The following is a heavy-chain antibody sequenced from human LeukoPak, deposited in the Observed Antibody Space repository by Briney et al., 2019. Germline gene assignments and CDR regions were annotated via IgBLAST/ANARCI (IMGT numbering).Heavy chain of an antibody. CDR2: MNPNSGNT. V-gene: IGHV1-8*03. CDR1: GYTFTSYD. Sequence: GASVKVSCKASGYTFTSYDINWVRQATGQGLEWMGWMNPNSGNTGYAQKFQGRVTITRNTSISTAYMELSSLRSDDTAMYYCARNLWFGESTDAFNIWGQGTMVTVSS. J-gene: IGHJ3*02. D-gene: IGHD3-10*01. CDR3: ARNLWFGESTDAFNI.